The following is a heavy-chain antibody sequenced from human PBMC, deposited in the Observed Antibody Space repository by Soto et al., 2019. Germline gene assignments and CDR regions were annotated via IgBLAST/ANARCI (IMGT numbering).Heavy chain of an antibody. Sequence: GGSLRLSCAASGFTFSSYGMHWVRQAPGKGLEWVAVISYDGSNKYYADSVKGRFTISRDNSKNTLYLQMNSLRAEDTAVYYCAKDRKSSGWYVKPAPGDYFDYWGQGTLVTVSS. D-gene: IGHD6-19*01. CDR1: GFTFSSYG. J-gene: IGHJ4*02. CDR2: ISYDGSNK. CDR3: AKDRKSSGWYVKPAPGDYFDY. V-gene: IGHV3-30*18.